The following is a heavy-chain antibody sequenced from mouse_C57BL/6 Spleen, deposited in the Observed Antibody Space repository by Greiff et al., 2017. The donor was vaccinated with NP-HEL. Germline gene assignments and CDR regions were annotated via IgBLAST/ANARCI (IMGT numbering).Heavy chain of an antibody. Sequence: QVQLQQSGAELVKPGASVKMSCKASGYTFTSYWITWVKQRPGQGLEWIGDIYPGSGSTNYNEKFKSKATLTVDTSSSTAYMQLSSLTSEDSAVYYCASRGYYGSSYEYFDVWGTGTTVTVSS. V-gene: IGHV1-55*01. CDR1: GYTFTSYW. CDR2: IYPGSGST. D-gene: IGHD1-1*01. J-gene: IGHJ1*03. CDR3: ASRGYYGSSYEYFDV.